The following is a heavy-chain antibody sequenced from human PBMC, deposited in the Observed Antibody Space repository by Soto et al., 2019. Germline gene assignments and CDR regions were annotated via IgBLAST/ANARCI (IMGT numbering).Heavy chain of an antibody. V-gene: IGHV3-7*01. Sequence: PGGSLRLSCAASGFTFSTYWMSWVRQAPGKGLEWVANIKQDGSEKYYVDSVKGRFTISRDNAKNSLYLQMNGLRAEDTAVYYCARDETYYYGSGPVGGQGTLVTVSS. CDR3: ARDETYYYGSGPV. D-gene: IGHD3-10*01. CDR1: GFTFSTYW. CDR2: IKQDGSEK. J-gene: IGHJ4*02.